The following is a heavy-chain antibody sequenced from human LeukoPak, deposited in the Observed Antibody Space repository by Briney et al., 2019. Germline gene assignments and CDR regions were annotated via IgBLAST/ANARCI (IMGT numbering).Heavy chain of an antibody. V-gene: IGHV4-38-2*02. D-gene: IGHD6-6*01. CDR3: ATLYSSSGN. Sequence: ASETLSLTCTVSGYSISIGYYWDWIRQPPGKGLEWIGTFYHGGSTYYNPSLKSRVTISVDTSKNQFSLNLTSVTAADTAVCYCATLYSSSGNWGQGTLVTVSS. CDR2: FYHGGST. J-gene: IGHJ4*02. CDR1: GYSISIGYY.